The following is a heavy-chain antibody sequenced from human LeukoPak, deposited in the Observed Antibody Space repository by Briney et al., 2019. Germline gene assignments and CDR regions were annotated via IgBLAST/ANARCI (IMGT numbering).Heavy chain of an antibody. CDR2: INHSGST. Sequence: SETLSLTCAVYGGAFSGYYWSWIRQPPGKGLEWIGEINHSGSTNYNPSLKSRVTISVDTSKNQFSLKLSSVTAADTAAYYCVRFHNPASYYYDSSGYFGYWGQGTLVTVSS. CDR3: VRFHNPASYYYDSSGYFGY. CDR1: GGAFSGYY. D-gene: IGHD3-22*01. V-gene: IGHV4-34*01. J-gene: IGHJ4*02.